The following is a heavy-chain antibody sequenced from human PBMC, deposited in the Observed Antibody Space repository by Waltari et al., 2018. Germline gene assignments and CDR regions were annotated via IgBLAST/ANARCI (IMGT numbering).Heavy chain of an antibody. J-gene: IGHJ3*02. CDR2: IGAYNGNT. CDR1: GYTFTSYG. V-gene: IGHV1-18*01. Sequence: QVQLVQSGAEVKKPGASVKVSCKASGYTFTSYGISWVRQAPGQGLEWMGWIGAYNGNTDDAQKLQGRVTMTTDTSTSTAYMELRSLRSDDTAVYYWARGNRITMTPDDAFDIWGQGTMVTVSS. D-gene: IGHD3-22*01. CDR3: ARGNRITMTPDDAFDI.